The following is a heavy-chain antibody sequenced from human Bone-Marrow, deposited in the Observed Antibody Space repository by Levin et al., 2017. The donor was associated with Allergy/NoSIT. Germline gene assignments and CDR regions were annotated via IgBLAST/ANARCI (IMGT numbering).Heavy chain of an antibody. CDR2: ISSDGGNE. V-gene: IGHV3-30*18. CDR1: GFTFSTYA. D-gene: IGHD4-17*01. CDR3: AKDIDDFGDYVMDY. J-gene: IGHJ4*02. Sequence: GGSLRLSCAASGFTFSTYAMQWVRQAPGKGLEWLAVISSDGGNEYYSDSVKGRFSISRDNSRNTLYLQMNSLRAEDTAVYYCAKDIDDFGDYVMDYWGQGTLVTVSS.